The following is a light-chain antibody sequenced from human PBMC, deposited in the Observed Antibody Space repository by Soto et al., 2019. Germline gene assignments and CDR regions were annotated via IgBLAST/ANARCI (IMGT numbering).Light chain of an antibody. CDR3: YSYAGSYTWV. CDR1: SSDVGGYNY. CDR2: DVT. Sequence: QSALTQPRSVSGCPGQSVTISCTGTSSDVGGYNYVSWYQQHPGKAPKLMIYDVTKRPSGVPDRFSGSKSGNTASLTISGLQAEDEADYYCYSYAGSYTWVFGGGTQLTVL. J-gene: IGLJ3*02. V-gene: IGLV2-11*01.